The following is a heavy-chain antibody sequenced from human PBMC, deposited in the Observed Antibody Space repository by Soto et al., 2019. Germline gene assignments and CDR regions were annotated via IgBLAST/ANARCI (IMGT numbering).Heavy chain of an antibody. CDR1: GYTFTSYG. D-gene: IGHD3-3*01. Sequence: ASVKVSCKASGYTFTSYGISWVRQAPGQGLEWMGWINPNSGGTNYAQKFQGRVTMTRDTSISTAYMELSRLRSDDTAVYYCARGRHNYDFWSGYYEEYYYGMDVWGQGTTVTVSS. CDR3: ARGRHNYDFWSGYYEEYYYGMDV. J-gene: IGHJ6*02. V-gene: IGHV1-2*02. CDR2: INPNSGGT.